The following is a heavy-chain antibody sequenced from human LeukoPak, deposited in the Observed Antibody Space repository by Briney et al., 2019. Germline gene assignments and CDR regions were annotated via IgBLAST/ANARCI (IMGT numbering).Heavy chain of an antibody. CDR3: ARGLVGATFNDY. Sequence: PGASVKVSRKTSGYSFSSYGINWVRQAPGQGLEWMGWISPYNGNTNYAQKLQGRVTMSTDTSTTTAYMELRSLRSDDTAVYYCARGLVGATFNDYWGQGTLVTVSS. CDR2: ISPYNGNT. J-gene: IGHJ4*02. D-gene: IGHD1-26*01. CDR1: GYSFSSYG. V-gene: IGHV1-18*01.